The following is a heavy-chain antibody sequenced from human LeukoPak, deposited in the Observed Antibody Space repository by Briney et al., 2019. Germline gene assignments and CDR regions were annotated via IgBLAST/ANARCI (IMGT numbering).Heavy chain of an antibody. V-gene: IGHV3-48*01. CDR3: ARDPRTIFEVVRSH. Sequence: GGSLRLSCAASGFTFSSYSMNWVRQAPGKGLEWVSYISSSSSTIYYADSVKGRFTISRDNAKNSLYLQMNSLRAEDTAVYYCARDPRTIFEVVRSHWGQGTLVTVSS. J-gene: IGHJ4*02. D-gene: IGHD3-3*01. CDR2: ISSSSSTI. CDR1: GFTFSSYS.